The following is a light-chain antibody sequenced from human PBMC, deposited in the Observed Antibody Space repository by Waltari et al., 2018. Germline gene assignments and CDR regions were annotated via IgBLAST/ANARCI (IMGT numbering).Light chain of an antibody. V-gene: IGKV1-5*01. J-gene: IGKJ5*01. CDR2: DAS. Sequence: DIQMTQSPSTLSASVGDRVTNTCRASQSINSWLAWYQQKPGKAPKLLIYDASSLESGVPSRFSGSGSETEFTLTISGLQHDDFATYYCQQYYDYPINFGQGTRL. CDR3: QQYYDYPIN. CDR1: QSINSW.